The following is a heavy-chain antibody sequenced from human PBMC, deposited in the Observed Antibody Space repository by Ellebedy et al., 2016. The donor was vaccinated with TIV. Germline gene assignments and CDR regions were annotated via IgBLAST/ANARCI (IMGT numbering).Heavy chain of an antibody. V-gene: IGHV1-2*04. CDR1: GYTLSGYY. D-gene: IGHD2-15*01. CDR3: ARGYCSGGSCSNEYFQH. J-gene: IGHJ1*01. CDR2: INPNDDGT. Sequence: ASVKVSXXASGYTLSGYYIHWVRQAPGQGLEWMGWINPNDDGTNYAQKFQGWVTMTRDTSISTAYMELSRLKSDDTAVYYCARGYCSGGSCSNEYFQHWGQGTLVTVSS.